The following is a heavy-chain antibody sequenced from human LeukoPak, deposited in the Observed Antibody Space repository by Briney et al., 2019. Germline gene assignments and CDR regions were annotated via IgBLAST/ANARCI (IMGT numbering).Heavy chain of an antibody. CDR3: ARNPVARSIAAAGHGDY. CDR1: GFTFSSYA. Sequence: GGSLRLSCAASGFTFSSYAMHWVRQAPGKGLEWVAVISYDGSNKYYADSVKGRFTISRDNSKNTLYLQMNSLRAEDTAVYYCARNPVARSIAAAGHGDYWGQGTLVTVSS. V-gene: IGHV3-30-3*01. CDR2: ISYDGSNK. J-gene: IGHJ4*02. D-gene: IGHD6-13*01.